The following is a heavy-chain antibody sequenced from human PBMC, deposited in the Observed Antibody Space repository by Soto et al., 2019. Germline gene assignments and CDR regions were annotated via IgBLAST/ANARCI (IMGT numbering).Heavy chain of an antibody. CDR1: GGTFSSYT. D-gene: IGHD5-12*01. J-gene: IGHJ4*02. Sequence: QVQLVQSGAEVKKPGSSVKVSCKASGGTFSSYTISWVRQAPGQGLEWMGRIIPILGIANYAQKFQGRVTITADKSTSTAYRELSSLRSEDTAVYYCARGTRDGYKSSYYFDYWGQGTLVTVSS. V-gene: IGHV1-69*02. CDR2: IIPILGIA. CDR3: ARGTRDGYKSSYYFDY.